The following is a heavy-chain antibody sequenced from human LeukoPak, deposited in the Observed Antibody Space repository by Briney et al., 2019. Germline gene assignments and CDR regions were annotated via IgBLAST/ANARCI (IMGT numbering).Heavy chain of an antibody. D-gene: IGHD2-2*01. CDR1: GFTFTNAW. Sequence: GGSLRLSCAASGFTFTNAWMSWVRQAPGKGGEWVGRIKSEIDGVTTDYAAPVKGRFTISKDDSKNTLYLQMNSLKIEDTAVYYCTTFHVVLVPAARPEGVFDIWGQGTTVTVTS. V-gene: IGHV3-15*01. CDR2: IKSEIDGVTT. J-gene: IGHJ3*02. CDR3: TTFHVVLVPAARPEGVFDI.